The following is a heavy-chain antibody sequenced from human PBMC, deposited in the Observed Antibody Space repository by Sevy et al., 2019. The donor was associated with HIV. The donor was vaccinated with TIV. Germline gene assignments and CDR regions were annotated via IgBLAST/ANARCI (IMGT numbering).Heavy chain of an antibody. CDR2: IGTAGDT. CDR3: ARAGKYDFWSGYHNYYYYGMDV. CDR1: GFTFSSYD. V-gene: IGHV3-13*01. D-gene: IGHD3-3*01. J-gene: IGHJ6*02. Sequence: GGSLRLSCAASGFTFSSYDMHWVRQATGKGLEWVSAIGTAGDTYYPGSVKGRFTISRENAKNSLYLQMNSRRAGDTAVYYCARAGKYDFWSGYHNYYYYGMDVWGQGTTVTVSS.